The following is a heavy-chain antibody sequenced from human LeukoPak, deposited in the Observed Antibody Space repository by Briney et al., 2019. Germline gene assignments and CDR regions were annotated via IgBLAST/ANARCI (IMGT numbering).Heavy chain of an antibody. J-gene: IGHJ4*02. CDR1: GGSFSGYY. CDR2: INHSGST. Sequence: SETLSLTCAVYGGSFSGYYWSWIRQPPGKGLEWIGEINHSGSTNYNPSLKSRVTISVDTSKNQFSLKLSSVTAADTAVYYCARKLRSGSYHLGAWGYFDYWGQGTLVTVSS. V-gene: IGHV4-34*01. CDR3: ARKLRSGSYHLGAWGYFDY. D-gene: IGHD1-26*01.